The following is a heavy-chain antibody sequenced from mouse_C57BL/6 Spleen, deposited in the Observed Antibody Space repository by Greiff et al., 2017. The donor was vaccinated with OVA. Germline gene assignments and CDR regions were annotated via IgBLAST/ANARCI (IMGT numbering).Heavy chain of an antibody. CDR2: IDPETGGT. J-gene: IGHJ4*01. Sequence: VQGVESGAELVRPGASVTLSCKASGYTFTDYEMHWVKQTPVHGLEWIGAIDPETGGTAYNQKFKGKAILTADKSSSTAYMELRSLTSEDSAVYYCTRVVYYAMDYWGQGTSVTVSS. CDR3: TRVVYYAMDY. V-gene: IGHV1-15*01. CDR1: GYTFTDYE.